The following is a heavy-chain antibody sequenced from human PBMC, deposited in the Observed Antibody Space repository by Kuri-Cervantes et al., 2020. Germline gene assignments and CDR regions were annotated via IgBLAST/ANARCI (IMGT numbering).Heavy chain of an antibody. Sequence: SVKVSCKASGGTLRSHVISWVRQAPGQGLEWMGGIIPMFGITNYAQKFQGRVTITTDESTSTAYMELSSLRSEDTAVYYCARIAVAGHFDYWGEGTSVTVSS. CDR3: ARIAVAGHFDY. J-gene: IGHJ4*02. V-gene: IGHV1-69*05. CDR1: GGTLRSHV. CDR2: IIPMFGIT. D-gene: IGHD6-19*01.